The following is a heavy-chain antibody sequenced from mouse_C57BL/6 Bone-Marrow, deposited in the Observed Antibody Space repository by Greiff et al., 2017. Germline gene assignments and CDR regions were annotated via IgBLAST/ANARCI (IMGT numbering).Heavy chain of an antibody. Sequence: EVHLVESGGDLVKPGGSLKLSCAASGFTFSSYGMSWVRQTPDKRLEWVATISSGGSYTYYPDSVKGRFTISRDNAKNTLYLQMSSLKSEDTAMYDCARLNWAWFAYWGQGTLVTVSA. D-gene: IGHD4-1*01. CDR3: ARLNWAWFAY. V-gene: IGHV5-6*01. CDR1: GFTFSSYG. CDR2: ISSGGSYT. J-gene: IGHJ3*01.